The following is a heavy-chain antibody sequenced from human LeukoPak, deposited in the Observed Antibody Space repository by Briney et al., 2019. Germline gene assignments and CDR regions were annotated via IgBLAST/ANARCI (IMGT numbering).Heavy chain of an antibody. CDR1: GFTFGSYS. D-gene: IGHD2-15*01. CDR3: ERSSMVDANDAFDI. Sequence: PGGSLRLSCAASGFTFGSYSMNWVRQAPGKGLQWVSSISKNSGYMYYIDSVKGRFTISRDNAKNSMYLQMNSVRADDTAVYYCERSSMVDANDAFDIWGQGTMVTVSS. J-gene: IGHJ3*02. V-gene: IGHV3-21*01. CDR2: ISKNSGYM.